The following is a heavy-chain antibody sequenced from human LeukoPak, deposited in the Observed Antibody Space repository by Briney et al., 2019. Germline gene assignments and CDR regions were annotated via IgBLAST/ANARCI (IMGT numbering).Heavy chain of an antibody. CDR2: ISSSSSTI. CDR1: GFTFSSYS. D-gene: IGHD6-19*01. CDR3: ARDSSGWYSKA. V-gene: IGHV3-48*04. Sequence: PGGSLRLSCAASGFTFSSYSMNWVRQAPGKGLEWVSYISSSSSTIYYADSVKGRFTISRDNAKNSLYLQMNSLRAEDTAVYYCARDSSGWYSKAWGQGTLVTVSS. J-gene: IGHJ5*02.